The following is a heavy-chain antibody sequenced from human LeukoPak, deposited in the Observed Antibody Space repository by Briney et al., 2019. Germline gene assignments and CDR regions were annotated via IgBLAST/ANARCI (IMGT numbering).Heavy chain of an antibody. D-gene: IGHD3-16*01. CDR2: INSDGSST. V-gene: IGHV3-74*01. CDR1: GFTFSSFA. J-gene: IGHJ6*02. CDR3: ARDMRLWIGGSYYYYGMDV. Sequence: GSLRLSCAASGFTFSSFAMHWVRQAPGKGLVWVSRINSDGSSTSYADSVKGRFTISRDNAKNTLYLQMNSLRAEDTAVYYCARDMRLWIGGSYYYYGMDVWGQGTTVTVSS.